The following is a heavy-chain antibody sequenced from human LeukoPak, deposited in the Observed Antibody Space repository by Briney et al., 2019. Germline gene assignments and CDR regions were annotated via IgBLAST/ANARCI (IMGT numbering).Heavy chain of an antibody. CDR3: ARAVAGTTNTGY. CDR2: IWIDGSYK. Sequence: GGSLRLSCAASGFTFSSYGMHWVRQAPGKGLEWVAVIWIDGSYKYYADSVKGRFTISRDNSKNTLYLQMDTLRAEDTAVYYCARAVAGTTNTGYWGQGTLVTVS. J-gene: IGHJ4*02. CDR1: GFTFSSYG. V-gene: IGHV3-33*01. D-gene: IGHD6-19*01.